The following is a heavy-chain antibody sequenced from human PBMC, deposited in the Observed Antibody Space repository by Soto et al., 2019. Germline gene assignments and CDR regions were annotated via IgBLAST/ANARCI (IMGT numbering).Heavy chain of an antibody. CDR2: INHSGST. D-gene: IGHD3-10*01. V-gene: IGHV4-34*01. CDR1: GGSFSGFY. J-gene: IGHJ4*02. CDR3: AIEETNSGDWDY. Sequence: SETLSLTCAVYGGSFSGFYWTWIRQPPGTGLEWIGEINHSGSTNYNPSLKSRVTITRDTSANTAYMDLSSLRFEDTAVYYCAIEETNSGDWDYWGQGSLVTVSS.